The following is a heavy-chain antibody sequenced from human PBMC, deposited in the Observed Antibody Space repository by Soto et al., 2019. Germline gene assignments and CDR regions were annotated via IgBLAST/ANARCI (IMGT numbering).Heavy chain of an antibody. CDR3: TGEVASGY. CDR1: GFTVSSYG. V-gene: IGHV3-30*03. J-gene: IGHJ4*02. D-gene: IGHD2-8*02. Sequence: QVQLGESGGGVVQPGRSLRLSCAASGFTVSSYGMHWVRQAPGKGLEWVAVISRDGGTKYYADSVKGRFTISRDNSRNTLFLKMNSLRGDDMAVYYCTGEVASGYWGQGTLVTVS. CDR2: ISRDGGTK.